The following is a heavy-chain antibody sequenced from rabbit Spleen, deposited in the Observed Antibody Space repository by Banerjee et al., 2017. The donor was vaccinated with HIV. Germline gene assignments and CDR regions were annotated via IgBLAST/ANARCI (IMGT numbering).Heavy chain of an antibody. CDR3: ARGGADYNIVGEFHL. CDR2: IYTGNSGNT. V-gene: IGHV1S45*01. D-gene: IGHD7-1*01. Sequence: QEQLVESGGDLVKPGASLTLTCTASGFTLSRYWMCWVRQAPGKGLEWIACIYTGNSGNTYYASWAKGRFTITKTSSTTVTLQMTSLTAADTATYFCARGGADYNIVGEFHLWGQGTLVTVS. J-gene: IGHJ4*01. CDR1: GFTLSRYW.